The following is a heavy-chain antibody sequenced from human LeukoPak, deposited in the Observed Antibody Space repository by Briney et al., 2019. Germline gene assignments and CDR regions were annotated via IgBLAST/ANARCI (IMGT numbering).Heavy chain of an antibody. Sequence: PGGSLRLSCAASGFTFSSYAMHWVRQAPGKGLEWVAVISYDGSNKYYADSVKGRFTISRDNSKNTLYLQMNSLRAEDTAVYYCATGDHGDYVLSYWGQGTLVTVSS. J-gene: IGHJ4*02. V-gene: IGHV3-30-3*01. CDR2: ISYDGSNK. D-gene: IGHD4-17*01. CDR1: GFTFSSYA. CDR3: ATGDHGDYVLSY.